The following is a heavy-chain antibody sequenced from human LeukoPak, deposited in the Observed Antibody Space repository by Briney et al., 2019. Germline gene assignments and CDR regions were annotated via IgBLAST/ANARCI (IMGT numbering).Heavy chain of an antibody. Sequence: GGSLRLSCAASGFAFSSYGMHWVRQAPGKGLEWVAYIHYDSSTEDYADSVKGRFTISRDNAKNSLYLQMNSLRAEDTAAYYCAKGRRDGHNFDFDYWGQGTLVTVSS. D-gene: IGHD5-24*01. CDR2: IHYDSSTE. CDR3: AKGRRDGHNFDFDY. J-gene: IGHJ4*02. CDR1: GFAFSSYG. V-gene: IGHV3-30*02.